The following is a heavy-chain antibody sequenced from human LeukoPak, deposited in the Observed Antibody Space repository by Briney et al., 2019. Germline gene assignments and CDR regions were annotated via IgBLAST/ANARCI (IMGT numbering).Heavy chain of an antibody. V-gene: IGHV3-11*04. CDR2: ISSSGSTI. Sequence: GGSLRLSCAASGFTCSDYYMSWIRQAPGKGLEWVSYISSSGSTIYYADSVKGRFTISRDNAKNSLYLQMNSLRAEDTAVYYCARASGWGYNWFDPWGQGTLVTVSS. CDR3: ARASGWGYNWFDP. D-gene: IGHD6-19*01. CDR1: GFTCSDYY. J-gene: IGHJ5*02.